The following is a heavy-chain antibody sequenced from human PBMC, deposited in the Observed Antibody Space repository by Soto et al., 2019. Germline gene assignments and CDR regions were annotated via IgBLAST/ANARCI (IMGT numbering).Heavy chain of an antibody. CDR1: GFRFDDFG. CDR2: ITWNAGSK. D-gene: IGHD3-16*01. J-gene: IGHJ3*01. Sequence: EVQLVESGGGVVRPGGSLRLSCVASGFRFDDFGLTWVRQVPGKGPEWVAGITWNAGSKGYADSVKGRFTISSENGKNSLDLQMDSLREEDTALYFCARDGGVVTVDAFDLWGQGTMVTVSS. CDR3: ARDGGVVTVDAFDL. V-gene: IGHV3-20*04.